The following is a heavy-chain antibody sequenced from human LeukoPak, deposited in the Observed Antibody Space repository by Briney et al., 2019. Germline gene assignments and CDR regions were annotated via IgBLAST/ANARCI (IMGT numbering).Heavy chain of an antibody. J-gene: IGHJ5*02. CDR2: INPRGTST. Sequence: ASVKVSCKASGYSFTSHYKHWVRQAPGQGLEWMGLINPRGTSTIYAEKSQGRIIMTRDMSTTTDYMELSSLKSDDTAVYYCARDNSIHERGWWFDPWGQGTLVTVSS. V-gene: IGHV1-46*01. D-gene: IGHD4-23*01. CDR1: GYSFTSHY. CDR3: ARDNSIHERGWWFDP.